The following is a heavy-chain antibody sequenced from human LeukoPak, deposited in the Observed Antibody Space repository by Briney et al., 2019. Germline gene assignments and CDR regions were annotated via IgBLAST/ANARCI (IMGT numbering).Heavy chain of an antibody. J-gene: IGHJ4*02. D-gene: IGHD3-10*01. Sequence: GASVKVSCKASGYTFTGYYMHWVRQAPGQGLGWMGGINPNSGGTNYAQKFQGRVTMTRDTSISTAYMELSRLRSDDTAVYYCARGARGSGSYPPAVYYFDYWGQGTLVTVSS. CDR1: GYTFTGYY. CDR2: INPNSGGT. V-gene: IGHV1-2*02. CDR3: ARGARGSGSYPPAVYYFDY.